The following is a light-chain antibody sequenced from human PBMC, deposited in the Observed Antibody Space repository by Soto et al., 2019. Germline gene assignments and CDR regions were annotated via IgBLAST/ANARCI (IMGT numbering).Light chain of an antibody. CDR1: QALSNY. CDR2: SAS. J-gene: IGKJ4*01. V-gene: IGKV1-9*01. CDR3: QQLSRYPLT. Sequence: DIQLTQSPSVLSASVGDTVTMSCRASQALSNYLAWYQQKQGKAPDLLIYSASTLQSGVPSRFRGSGSETEFSLTIRALQPEDFETYYCQQLSRYPLTFGGGTKVDIK.